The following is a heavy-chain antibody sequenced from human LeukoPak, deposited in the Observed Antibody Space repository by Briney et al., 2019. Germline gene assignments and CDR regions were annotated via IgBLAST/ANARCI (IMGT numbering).Heavy chain of an antibody. Sequence: GGSLRVSCAASGFTFTSYGMSWVRQAPGKGLEWVSSISGSGGNTYYADSVKGRFTISRDNSKNTLYLQMNSLRAEDTAVYYCAKDLYSSSWYYGMDVWGQGTTVTVS. J-gene: IGHJ6*02. V-gene: IGHV3-23*01. CDR3: AKDLYSSSWYYGMDV. CDR2: ISGSGGNT. CDR1: GFTFTSYG. D-gene: IGHD6-6*01.